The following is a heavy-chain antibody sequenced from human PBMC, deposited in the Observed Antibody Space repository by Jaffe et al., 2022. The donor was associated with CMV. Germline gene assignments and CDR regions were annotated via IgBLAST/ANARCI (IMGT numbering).Heavy chain of an antibody. J-gene: IGHJ5*02. D-gene: IGHD6-6*01. CDR2: IYYSGST. Sequence: QLQLQESGPGLVKPSETLSLTCTVSGGSISSSSYYWGWIRQPPGKGLEWIGSIYYSGSTYYNPSLKSRVTISVDTSKNQFSLKLSSVTAADTAVYYCARHLIAARAPRGWFDPWGQGTLVTVSS. CDR1: GGSISSSSYY. V-gene: IGHV4-39*01. CDR3: ARHLIAARAPRGWFDP.